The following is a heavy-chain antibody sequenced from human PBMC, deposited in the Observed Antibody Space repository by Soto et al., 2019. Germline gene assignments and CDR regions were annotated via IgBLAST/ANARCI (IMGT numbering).Heavy chain of an antibody. V-gene: IGHV4-59*01. Sequence: QVQLQESGPGLLKPSETLSLTCTVSGDSISNYYWSWIRQPPGKGLEWIAYINYSGSTNYSPSLRSRVTISLDTSKKQFFLNLTSVTAADPAVYYCARDRRFSDWSQWAFDIWGQGTMVTVSS. J-gene: IGHJ3*02. CDR1: GDSISNYY. CDR2: INYSGST. CDR3: ARDRRFSDWSQWAFDI. D-gene: IGHD3-9*01.